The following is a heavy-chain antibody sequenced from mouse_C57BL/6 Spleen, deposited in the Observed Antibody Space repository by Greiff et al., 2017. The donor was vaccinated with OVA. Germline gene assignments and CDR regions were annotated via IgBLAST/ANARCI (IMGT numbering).Heavy chain of an antibody. CDR2: IDPSDSYT. D-gene: IGHD1-1*01. CDR1: GYTFTSYW. Sequence: VQLQQPGAELVRPGTSVKLSCKASGYTFTSYWMHWVKQRPGQGLEWIGVIDPSDSYTNYNQKFKGKATLTVDTSSSTAYMQLSSLTSGDSAVYYCARDGTTVELGYFDVWGTGTTVTVSS. CDR3: ARDGTTVELGYFDV. V-gene: IGHV1-59*01. J-gene: IGHJ1*03.